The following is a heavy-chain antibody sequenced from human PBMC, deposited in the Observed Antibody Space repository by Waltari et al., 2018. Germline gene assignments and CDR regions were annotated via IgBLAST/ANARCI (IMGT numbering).Heavy chain of an antibody. Sequence: QVQLVQSGAEVKNPGASVKVSCKASGSTFITYDMNWVRQAAGQGLEWMGWMNPNSGDTGYAQKFQGRVSMTRDTSVSTAYMELSSLRPEDTAVYYCARWQKETDAFDIWGQGTVVTVSP. D-gene: IGHD5-12*01. CDR2: MNPNSGDT. CDR1: GSTFITYD. CDR3: ARWQKETDAFDI. J-gene: IGHJ3*02. V-gene: IGHV1-8*02.